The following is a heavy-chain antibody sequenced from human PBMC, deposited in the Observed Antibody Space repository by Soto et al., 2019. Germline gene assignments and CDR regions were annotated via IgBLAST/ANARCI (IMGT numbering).Heavy chain of an antibody. Sequence: GGSLRLSCAASGFTFSSYGMHWVRQAPGKGLEWVAVISYDGSNKYYADSVKGRFTISRDNSKNTLYLQMNSLRAEDTAVYYCAKSLITMVRGVRLDYWGQGTLVTVSS. CDR1: GFTFSSYG. CDR2: ISYDGSNK. CDR3: AKSLITMVRGVRLDY. D-gene: IGHD3-10*01. V-gene: IGHV3-30*18. J-gene: IGHJ4*02.